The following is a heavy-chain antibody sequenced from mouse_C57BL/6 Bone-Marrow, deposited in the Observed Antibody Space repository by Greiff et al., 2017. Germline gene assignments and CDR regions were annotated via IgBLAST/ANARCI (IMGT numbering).Heavy chain of an antibody. CDR1: GFSLTSYG. Sequence: QVQLQQSGPGLVQPSQSLSITCTVSGFSLTSYGVHWVRQSPGKGLEWLGVIWRGGSTDYKAAFMSRLSITQDNSKSQVFFKMNSLQADDTAIYYCAKNGGYGSSYGDAMDYWGQGTSVTVSS. J-gene: IGHJ4*01. D-gene: IGHD1-1*01. CDR2: IWRGGST. V-gene: IGHV2-5*01. CDR3: AKNGGYGSSYGDAMDY.